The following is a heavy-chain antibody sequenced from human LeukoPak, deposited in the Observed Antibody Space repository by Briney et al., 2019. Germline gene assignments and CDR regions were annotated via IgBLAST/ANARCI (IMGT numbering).Heavy chain of an antibody. D-gene: IGHD2-2*01. Sequence: PGGSLRLSCAASGFTFSSYAMHWVRQAPGKGLEWVAVISYDGSNKYYADSVKGRFTISRDNSKNTLYLQMNSLRAEDTAVYYCAGTDIVVVPAAGWFDPWGQGTLVTVSS. J-gene: IGHJ5*02. CDR3: AGTDIVVVPAAGWFDP. CDR2: ISYDGSNK. V-gene: IGHV3-30-3*01. CDR1: GFTFSSYA.